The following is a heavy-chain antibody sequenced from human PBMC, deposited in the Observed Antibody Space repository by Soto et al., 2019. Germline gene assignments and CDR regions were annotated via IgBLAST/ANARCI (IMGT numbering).Heavy chain of an antibody. Sequence: EVQLLDSGGGLAQPGGSLRVSCAASGFIFNNYAMNWVRQAPGEGLQWVAGISASGVSTSYADAVKGRCIISRENAKNTLFLQLNSLRAEDTAIYDFAKVPLRPYYFAYWGLGTLVTVSS. CDR3: AKVPLRPYYFAY. D-gene: IGHD4-17*01. CDR1: GFIFNNYA. J-gene: IGHJ4*02. CDR2: ISASGVST. V-gene: IGHV3-23*01.